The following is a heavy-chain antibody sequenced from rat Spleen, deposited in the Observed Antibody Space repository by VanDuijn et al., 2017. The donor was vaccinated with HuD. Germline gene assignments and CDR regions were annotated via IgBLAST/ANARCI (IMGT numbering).Heavy chain of an antibody. Sequence: QVQLKESGPGLVQPSQTLSLTCTVSGFSLTSNGVNWVRQPPGKGLEWMGVIWNVGGTRYNSALKSRLSISKDTSKSQVFLKMNSLQTEDTATYYCARDENGYVNLWFAYWGQGTLVTVSS. D-gene: IGHD1-4*01. CDR2: IWNVGGT. V-gene: IGHV2-41*01. CDR1: GFSLTSNG. CDR3: ARDENGYVNLWFAY. J-gene: IGHJ3*01.